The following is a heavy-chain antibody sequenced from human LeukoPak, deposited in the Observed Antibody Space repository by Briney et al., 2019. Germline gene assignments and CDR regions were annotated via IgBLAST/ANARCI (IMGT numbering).Heavy chain of an antibody. D-gene: IGHD6-19*01. CDR2: ISSSGSTI. V-gene: IGHV3-48*04. CDR1: GFTFSNAW. CDR3: ARAGTYSSGWYGYYYYYMDV. J-gene: IGHJ6*03. Sequence: HAGGSLRLSCAASGFTFSNAWMSWVRQAPGKGLEWVSYISSSGSTIYNADSVKGRFTISRDNAKNSLYLQMHSLRAEDTAVYYCARAGTYSSGWYGYYYYYMDVWGKGTTVTISS.